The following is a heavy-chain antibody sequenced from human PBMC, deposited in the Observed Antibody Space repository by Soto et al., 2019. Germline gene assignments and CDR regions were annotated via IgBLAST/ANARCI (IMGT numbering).Heavy chain of an antibody. Sequence: GESLKISCKVSGYSFTSYWIGWVRQMPGKGLEWMGIIYPGDSDTRYSPSFQGQVTISADKSISTAYLQWSSLKAPDTAMYYCASASVAGTYYYYGMDVWGQGTTVTVSS. CDR2: IYPGDSDT. CDR3: ASASVAGTYYYYGMDV. V-gene: IGHV5-51*01. J-gene: IGHJ6*02. CDR1: GYSFTSYW. D-gene: IGHD6-19*01.